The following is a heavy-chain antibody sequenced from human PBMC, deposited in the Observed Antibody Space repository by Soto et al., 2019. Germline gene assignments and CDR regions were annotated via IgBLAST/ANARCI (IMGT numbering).Heavy chain of an antibody. Sequence: EVQLVESGGGLVKPGGSLRLSCAVSGFTFSNYSMNWVRQAPGKGLEWFSSISSNSHYTYYADSVKGRFTVSRDNAKNSLYLQMNSLRAEDTAVYFCARYPGTIMATIMGSYYFDSWGLGTLVTVSS. D-gene: IGHD5-12*01. CDR2: ISSNSHYT. CDR3: ARYPGTIMATIMGSYYFDS. CDR1: GFTFSNYS. V-gene: IGHV3-21*01. J-gene: IGHJ4*02.